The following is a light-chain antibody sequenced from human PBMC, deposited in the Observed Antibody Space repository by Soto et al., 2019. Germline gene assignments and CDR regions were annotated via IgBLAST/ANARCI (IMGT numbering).Light chain of an antibody. J-gene: IGKJ5*01. CDR3: QQRHNWIT. Sequence: EIFLTQSPATLSLSPGERATLSCRASQSVGSYLGWYQQKPGQAPRHLIYDASNRATGIPARLSGGGFGTVFTLTISSLEPEDSAVYYCQQRHNWITFGQGTRLEIK. CDR2: DAS. CDR1: QSVGSY. V-gene: IGKV3-11*01.